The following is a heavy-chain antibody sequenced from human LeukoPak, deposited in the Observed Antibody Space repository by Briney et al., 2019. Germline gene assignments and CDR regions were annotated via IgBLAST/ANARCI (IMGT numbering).Heavy chain of an antibody. J-gene: IGHJ4*02. D-gene: IGHD3-9*01. V-gene: IGHV4-59*01. CDR2: IYYSGST. CDR3: ASDLPRVYDILTGFDY. Sequence: SETLSLTCTVSGGSISSYYWSWIRQPPGKGLEWIGYIYYSGSTNYNPSLKSRVTISVDTSKNQFSLKLSSVTAADTAVYYCASDLPRVYDILTGFDYWGQGTLVTVSS. CDR1: GGSISSYY.